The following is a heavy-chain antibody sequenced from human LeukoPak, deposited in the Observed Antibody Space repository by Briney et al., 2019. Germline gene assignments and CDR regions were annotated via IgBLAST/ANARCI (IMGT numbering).Heavy chain of an antibody. CDR2: IKQDGSEK. Sequence: GGSLRLSCAASGVTFSSYWVSWVRQAPGKGLEWVANIKQDGSEKYYVDSVKGRFTISRDNAKNSLYLQMNSLRAEDTAVYYCARGGDYYFDYWGQGTLVTVSS. J-gene: IGHJ4*02. CDR3: ARGGDYYFDY. CDR1: GVTFSSYW. V-gene: IGHV3-7*01.